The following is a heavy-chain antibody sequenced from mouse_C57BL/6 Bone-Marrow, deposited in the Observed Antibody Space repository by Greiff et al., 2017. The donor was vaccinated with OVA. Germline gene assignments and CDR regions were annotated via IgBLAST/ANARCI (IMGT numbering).Heavy chain of an antibody. J-gene: IGHJ2*01. CDR3: ARESDKCITTVEY. V-gene: IGHV1-85*01. Sequence: QVQLQQSGPELVKPGASVKLSCKASGYTFTSYDINWVQQRPGQGLEWIGWIYPRDGSTKYNEKFKGQATLTVDTSSSTAYMALHSLTSEDSAVYFSARESDKCITTVEYWGQGTTLTVSS. CDR1: GYTFTSYD. D-gene: IGHD1-1*01. CDR2: IYPRDGST.